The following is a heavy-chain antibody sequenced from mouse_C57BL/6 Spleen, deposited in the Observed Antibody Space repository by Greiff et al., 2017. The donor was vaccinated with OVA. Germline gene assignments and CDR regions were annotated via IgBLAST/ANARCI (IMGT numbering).Heavy chain of an antibody. D-gene: IGHD3-3*01. V-gene: IGHV1-76*01. CDR1: GYTFTDYY. CDR2: IYPGSGNT. CDR3: ARGGDRDY. Sequence: QVQLQQSGAALVRPGASVKLSCKASGYTFTDYYINWVKQRPGQGLEWIARIYPGSGNTYYNEKFKGKATLTAEKSSSTAYMQLSSLTSEDSAVYYCARGGDRDYWGQGTTRTVSS. J-gene: IGHJ2*01.